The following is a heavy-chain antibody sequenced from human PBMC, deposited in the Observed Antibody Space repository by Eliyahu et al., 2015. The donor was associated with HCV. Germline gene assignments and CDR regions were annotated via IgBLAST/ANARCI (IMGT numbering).Heavy chain of an antibody. CDR3: ARTVEMATIGAHCDY. D-gene: IGHD5-24*01. V-gene: IGHV4-39*01. CDR2: IYYSGST. Sequence: QLQLQESGPGLVKPSETLSLTCTVSGGSISSSSYYWGWIRQPPGKGLEWIGSIYYSGSTYYNPSLKSRVTISVDTSKNQFSLKLSSVTAADTAVYYCARTVEMATIGAHCDYWGQGTLVTVSS. J-gene: IGHJ4*02. CDR1: GGSISSSSYY.